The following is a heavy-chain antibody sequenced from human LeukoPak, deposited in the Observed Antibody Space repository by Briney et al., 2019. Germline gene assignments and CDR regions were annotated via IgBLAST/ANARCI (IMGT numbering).Heavy chain of an antibody. J-gene: IGHJ4*02. D-gene: IGHD2-15*01. V-gene: IGHV3-11*05. CDR3: ARGSPPDY. Sequence: GGSPRLSCAASGFIFSDYYMNWIRQAPGKGLEWLSYISSSSIYTNYADSVKGRFTISRDNAKNSLYLQLNGLRAEDTAVYYCARGSPPDYWGQGTLVTVSS. CDR2: ISSSSIYT. CDR1: GFIFSDYY.